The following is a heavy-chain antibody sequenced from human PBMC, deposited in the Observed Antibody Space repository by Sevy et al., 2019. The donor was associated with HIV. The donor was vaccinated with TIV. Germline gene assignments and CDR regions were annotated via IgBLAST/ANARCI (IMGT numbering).Heavy chain of an antibody. CDR1: GGSFSGYY. J-gene: IGHJ4*02. CDR3: AREGDSARFDY. CDR2: INHSGST. D-gene: IGHD2-21*02. Sequence: SETLSLTCAVYGGSFSGYYWSWIRQPPGKGLEWIGEINHSGSTNYNPSLKSRVTISVDTSKNQFSLKLSSVTAADTAVYYCAREGDSARFDYWGRGTLVTVSS. V-gene: IGHV4-34*01.